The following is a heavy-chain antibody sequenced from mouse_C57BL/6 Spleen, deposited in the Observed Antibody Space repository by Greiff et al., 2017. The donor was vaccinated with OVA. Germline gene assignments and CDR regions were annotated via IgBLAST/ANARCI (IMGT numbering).Heavy chain of an antibody. CDR1: GYTFTSYW. D-gene: IGHD2-5*01. V-gene: IGHV1-5*01. CDR2: IYPGNSDT. CDR3: TSYSKGEYYFDY. Sequence: EVKLHESGTVLARPGASVKMSCKTSGYTFTSYWMHWVKQRPGQGLEWIGAIYPGNSDTSYNQKFKGKAKLTAVTSASTAYMELSSLTNEDSAVYYCTSYSKGEYYFDYWGQGTTLTVSS. J-gene: IGHJ2*01.